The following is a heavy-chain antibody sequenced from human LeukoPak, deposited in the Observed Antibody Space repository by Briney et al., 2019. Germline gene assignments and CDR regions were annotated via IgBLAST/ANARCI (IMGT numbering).Heavy chain of an antibody. CDR1: GGSINSGSYY. CDR2: IYTSGST. CDR3: AAVAAPFDAFDI. Sequence: SETLSLTCTVSGGSINSGSYYWSWIRQPAGKGLEWIGRIYTSGSTNYNPSLKSRVTMSVDTSKNQFSLKLSSVTAADTAVYYCAAVAAPFDAFDIWGQGTMVTVSS. V-gene: IGHV4-61*02. J-gene: IGHJ3*02. D-gene: IGHD6-6*01.